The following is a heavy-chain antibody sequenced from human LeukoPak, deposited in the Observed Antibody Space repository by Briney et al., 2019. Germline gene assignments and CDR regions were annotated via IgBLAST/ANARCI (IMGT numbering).Heavy chain of an antibody. CDR1: GFTVSSNY. J-gene: IGHJ6*02. CDR2: IYSGGST. V-gene: IGHV3-66*01. CDR3: AREGIAAAGYYGMDV. Sequence: GGSLRLSCAASGFTVSSNYMSWVRQAPGKGLEWVPVIYSGGSTYYADSVKGRFIISRDNSKNTLYLQMNSLRAEDTAVYYCAREGIAAAGYYGMDVWGQGTTVTVSS. D-gene: IGHD6-13*01.